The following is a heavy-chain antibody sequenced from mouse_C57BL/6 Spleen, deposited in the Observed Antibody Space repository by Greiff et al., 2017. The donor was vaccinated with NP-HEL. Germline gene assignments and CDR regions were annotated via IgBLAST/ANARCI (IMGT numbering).Heavy chain of an antibody. CDR3: ARDRRITTVVATDYAMDY. V-gene: IGHV1-53*01. CDR2: INPSNGGT. J-gene: IGHJ4*01. D-gene: IGHD1-1*01. CDR1: GYTFTSYW. Sequence: QVQLKQPGTELVKPGASVKLSCKASGYTFTSYWMHWVKQRPGQGLEWIGNINPSNGGTNYNEKFKSKATLTVDKSSSTAYMQLSSLTSEDSAVYYCARDRRITTVVATDYAMDYWGQGTSVTVSS.